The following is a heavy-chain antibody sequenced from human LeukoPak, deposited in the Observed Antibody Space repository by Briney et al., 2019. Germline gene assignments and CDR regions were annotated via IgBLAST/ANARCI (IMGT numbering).Heavy chain of an antibody. CDR2: IYYSGST. CDR1: GGSISSYY. J-gene: IGHJ4*02. Sequence: SETPSLTCTVSGGSISSYYWSWIRQPPGKGLEWIGYIYYSGSTNYNPSLKSRVTISVDTSKNQFSLRLSSVTAADTAVYYCARESSSGYDPDYFDYWGQGTLVTVSS. D-gene: IGHD3-22*01. CDR3: ARESSSGYDPDYFDY. V-gene: IGHV4-59*01.